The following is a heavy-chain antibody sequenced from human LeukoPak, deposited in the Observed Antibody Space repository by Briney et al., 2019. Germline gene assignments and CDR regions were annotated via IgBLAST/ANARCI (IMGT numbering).Heavy chain of an antibody. J-gene: IGHJ6*03. V-gene: IGHV4-34*01. Sequence: SETLSLTCAVYGGSFSGYYWSWIRQPPGKGLEWIGEINHSGSTNYNPSLKSRVTISVDTSKNQFSLKLSSVTAADTAVYYCARESSSWSSYYYYYMDVWGKGTTVTVSS. CDR3: ARESSSWSSYYYYYMDV. CDR1: GGSFSGYY. CDR2: INHSGST. D-gene: IGHD6-13*01.